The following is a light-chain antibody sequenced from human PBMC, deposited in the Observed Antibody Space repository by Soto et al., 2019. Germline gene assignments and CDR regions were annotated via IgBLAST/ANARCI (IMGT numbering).Light chain of an antibody. Sequence: EIVLTQSPCTLSLSPGERATLSCRASQSVSSSYLAWYQQKPGQAPRLLIYDASNRATGIPARFSGSGSGTDFTLTISSLEPEDFAVYYCQQRYSGWTFGQGTKVDIK. J-gene: IGKJ1*01. V-gene: IGKV3D-20*02. CDR1: QSVSSSY. CDR3: QQRYSGWT. CDR2: DAS.